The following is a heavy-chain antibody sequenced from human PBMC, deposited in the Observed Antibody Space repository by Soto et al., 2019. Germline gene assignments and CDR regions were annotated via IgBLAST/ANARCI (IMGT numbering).Heavy chain of an antibody. Sequence: PGGSLRLSCAASGFTFSSYSMNWVRQAPGKGLEWVSSISSSSSYIYYADSVKGRFTISRDNAKNSLYLQMNSLRAEDTAVYYCARGLPSQYSYGRNWFDPWGQGTLVTVSS. CDR1: GFTFSSYS. CDR2: ISSSSSYI. CDR3: ARGLPSQYSYGRNWFDP. D-gene: IGHD5-18*01. V-gene: IGHV3-21*01. J-gene: IGHJ5*02.